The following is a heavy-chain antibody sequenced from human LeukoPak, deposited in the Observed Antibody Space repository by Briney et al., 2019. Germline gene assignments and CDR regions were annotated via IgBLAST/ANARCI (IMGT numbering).Heavy chain of an antibody. CDR3: ARQGRSYINPNRGWFDP. J-gene: IGHJ5*02. CDR2: LSSTSSDK. CDR1: GFSFSSYG. V-gene: IGHV3-21*03. Sequence: NPGGSLRLSCAASGFSFSSYGMNWVRQAPGKGLEWVSSLSSTSSDKRYAESVTGRFTISRDNAENSVNLQMNSLRVEDTAVYYCARQGRSYINPNRGWFDPWARGPWSSSPQ. D-gene: IGHD2/OR15-2a*01.